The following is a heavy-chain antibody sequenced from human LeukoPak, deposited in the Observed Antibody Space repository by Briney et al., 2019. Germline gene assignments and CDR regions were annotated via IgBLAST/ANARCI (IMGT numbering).Heavy chain of an antibody. CDR1: GYTFTDYY. J-gene: IGHJ4*02. CDR2: INPNSGDT. V-gene: IGHV1-2*02. D-gene: IGHD3-22*01. Sequence: ASVRVSCKASGYTFTDYYMHWVRQAPGQGLEWMGWINPNSGDTNYAQKFQGRVTMTRDTSINTAYMELSRLRSDDTAVYYCVRWLSDDSIWGQGTLVTVSS. CDR3: VRWLSDDSI.